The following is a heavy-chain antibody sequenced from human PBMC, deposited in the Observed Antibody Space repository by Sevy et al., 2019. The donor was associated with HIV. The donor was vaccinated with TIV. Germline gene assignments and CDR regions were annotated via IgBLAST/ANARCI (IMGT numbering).Heavy chain of an antibody. CDR2: ISYDGSNK. D-gene: IGHD3-3*01. J-gene: IGHJ3*02. V-gene: IGHV3-30-3*01. Sequence: GGSLRLSCAASGFTFSSYAMHWVRQAPGKGLEWVAVISYDGSNKYYADSVKGRFTISRDNSKNTLYLQMNSLRAEDTAVYYCARDSSKYYDFWSGYYTGAFDIWGQGTMVIVSS. CDR1: GFTFSSYA. CDR3: ARDSSKYYDFWSGYYTGAFDI.